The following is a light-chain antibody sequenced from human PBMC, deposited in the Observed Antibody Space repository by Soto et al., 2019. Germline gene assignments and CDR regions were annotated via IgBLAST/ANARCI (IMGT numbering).Light chain of an antibody. CDR2: VNSDGGH. CDR1: SGHSSYG. V-gene: IGLV4-69*01. Sequence: QLVLTQSPSASASLGASVKLTCTLSSGHSSYGIAWHQQQPEKGPRFLMKVNSDGGHNEGDGIPDRFSGSSSGAERYLTISSLQSEDEADYYCQTWGAGIQVFGGGTKLTVL. CDR3: QTWGAGIQV. J-gene: IGLJ3*02.